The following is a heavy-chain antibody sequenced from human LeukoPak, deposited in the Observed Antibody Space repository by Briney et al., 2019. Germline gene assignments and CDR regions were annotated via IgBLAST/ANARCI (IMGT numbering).Heavy chain of an antibody. CDR2: ISGSGGST. CDR3: AKGGDIVVVPAAISGY. D-gene: IGHD2-2*02. J-gene: IGHJ4*02. CDR1: GFTFSSYA. Sequence: GGSLRLSCAASGFTFSSYAMSWVRQAPGKGLEWVSGISGSGGSTYYADSVKGRFTISRDNSKNTLYLQMNSLRAEDTAVYYCAKGGDIVVVPAAISGYWGQGTLVTVSS. V-gene: IGHV3-23*01.